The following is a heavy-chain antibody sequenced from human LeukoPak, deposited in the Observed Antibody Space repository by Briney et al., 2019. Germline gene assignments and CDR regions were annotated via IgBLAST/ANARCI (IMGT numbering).Heavy chain of an antibody. V-gene: IGHV3-23*01. CDR2: SSGTGYNT. D-gene: IGHD3-10*01. CDR3: AKHVSGSLFYFDY. CDR1: GFTFRNCA. J-gene: IGHJ4*02. Sequence: GGALILSCASSGFTFRNCAMIRVRQAPGNGLKWVSGSSGTGYNTYYADSVKGRFTISRDNSKNTLYLQMNSLGAEDTAVYYCAKHVSGSLFYFDYWGQRTLVTVSS.